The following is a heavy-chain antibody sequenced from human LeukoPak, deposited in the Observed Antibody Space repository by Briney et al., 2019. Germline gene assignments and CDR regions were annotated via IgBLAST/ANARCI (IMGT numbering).Heavy chain of an antibody. Sequence: PGGSLRLSCAASGFTFTSYAMSWVRQAPGKGLEWVSGISGSGGRTDYADSVKGRFTISRDSSKNTLYLQMNSLRAEDTAVYYCAKGWFDPWGQGTLVTVSS. V-gene: IGHV3-23*01. CDR2: ISGSGGRT. CDR1: GFTFTSYA. CDR3: AKGWFDP. J-gene: IGHJ5*02.